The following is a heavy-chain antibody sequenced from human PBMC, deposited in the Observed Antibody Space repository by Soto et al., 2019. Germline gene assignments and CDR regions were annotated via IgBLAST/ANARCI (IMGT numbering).Heavy chain of an antibody. D-gene: IGHD6-6*01. CDR2: ISSSSSYI. V-gene: IGHV3-21*01. J-gene: IGHJ3*02. CDR1: GFTFSSYS. Sequence: GGSLRLSCAASGFTFSSYSMNWVRQAPGKGLEWVSSISSSSSYIYYADSVKGRFTISRDNAKNSLYLQMNSLRAEDTAVYYCARDLKGYSSSSGAFDIWGQGTMVTVSS. CDR3: ARDLKGYSSSSGAFDI.